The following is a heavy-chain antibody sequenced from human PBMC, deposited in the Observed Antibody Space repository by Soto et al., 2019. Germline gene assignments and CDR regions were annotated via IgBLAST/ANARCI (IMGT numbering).Heavy chain of an antibody. CDR2: INSDGSST. D-gene: IGHD2-15*01. CDR1: GFTFSSYW. Sequence: PXVSLRLSCAASGFTFSSYWMHWVRQAPGKGLVWVSRINSDGSSTSYADSVKGRFTISRDNAKNTLYLQMNSLRAEDTAVYYCARDLGPRYCSGGSCPIWGLSYGMDVWGQGTTVTVSS. CDR3: ARDLGPRYCSGGSCPIWGLSYGMDV. V-gene: IGHV3-74*01. J-gene: IGHJ6*02.